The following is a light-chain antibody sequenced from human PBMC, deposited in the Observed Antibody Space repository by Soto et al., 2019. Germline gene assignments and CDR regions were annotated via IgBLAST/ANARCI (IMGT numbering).Light chain of an antibody. J-gene: IGLJ1*01. V-gene: IGLV2-23*02. CDR3: SSYAGSGTFYA. Sequence: QSVLTQPVSVSGSPGQSITISCTGTSSDLGSYDLVSWYQQHPGKAPKLMVYEVTKRPSGVSNRFSGSKSGNTASLTISGLQAEDEADYSCSSYAGSGTFYAFGSGTKVTVL. CDR1: SSDLGSYDL. CDR2: EVT.